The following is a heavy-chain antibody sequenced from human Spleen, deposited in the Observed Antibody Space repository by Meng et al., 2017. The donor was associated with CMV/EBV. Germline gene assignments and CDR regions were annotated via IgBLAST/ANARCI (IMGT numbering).Heavy chain of an antibody. CDR1: GYTFTTSA. V-gene: IGHV1-3*04. Sequence: QVQLVQSGAEVKKPGASVNVSCKASGYTFTTSAMHWVRQAPGQSLEWMGWINTGNGNTKYSQKFQGRVTITRDTSASTAYVELSSLRSEDTAVYYCARTVAGYFDYWGQGTLVTVSS. D-gene: IGHD6-19*01. CDR3: ARTVAGYFDY. CDR2: INTGNGNT. J-gene: IGHJ4*02.